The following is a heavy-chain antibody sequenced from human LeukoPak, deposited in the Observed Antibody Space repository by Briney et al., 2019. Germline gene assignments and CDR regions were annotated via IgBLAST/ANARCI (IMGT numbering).Heavy chain of an antibody. V-gene: IGHV4-4*07. CDR3: ARCTTYYDILTGYYPMYYFDY. CDR2: IYISENT. Sequence: PSETLSLTCSVSGVSIRDYYWSWIRQPAGKGLEWIGRIYISENTNYNPSLKSRVTISVDTSKNQFSLKLSSVTAADTAVYYCARCTTYYDILTGYYPMYYFDYWGQGTLVTVSS. D-gene: IGHD3-9*01. J-gene: IGHJ4*02. CDR1: GVSIRDYY.